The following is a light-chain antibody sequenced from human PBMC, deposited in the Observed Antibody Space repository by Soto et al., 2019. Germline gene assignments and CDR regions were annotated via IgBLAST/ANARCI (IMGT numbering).Light chain of an antibody. Sequence: EIVLTQSPGTLSLSPGERATLSCRASQSVSSSYLAWYQQKPGQAPRLLIYGASSRATGIPDRFSGSGSGTDFPLTISRLEPEDFAVYYCQQYGSSPGTFGQGTPVEIK. V-gene: IGKV3-20*01. CDR1: QSVSSSY. CDR2: GAS. CDR3: QQYGSSPGT. J-gene: IGKJ1*01.